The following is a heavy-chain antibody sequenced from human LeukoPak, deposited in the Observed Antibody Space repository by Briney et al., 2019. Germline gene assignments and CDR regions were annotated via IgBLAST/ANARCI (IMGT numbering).Heavy chain of an antibody. CDR3: ATIAAAGPYWYFDL. D-gene: IGHD6-13*01. V-gene: IGHV4-34*01. J-gene: IGHJ2*01. CDR2: INHSGST. CDR1: GGSFSGYY. Sequence: PSETLSLTCAVYGGSFSGYYWSRIRQPPGKGLEWIGEINHSGSTNYNPSLKSRVTISVDTSKNQFSLKLSSVTAADTAVYYCATIAAAGPYWYFDLWGRGTLVTVSS.